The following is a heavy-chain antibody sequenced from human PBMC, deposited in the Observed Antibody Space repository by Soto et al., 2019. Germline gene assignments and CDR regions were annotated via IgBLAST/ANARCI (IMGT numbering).Heavy chain of an antibody. Sequence: QVQLVQSGAEVRKPGASVKVSCKASGYTFSKYDIAWVRQATGQGLEWMGWMNPNSANTGYAQKFQGRVTMTGDTSITTAYMELNSLTSEDTAVYYCARAIRDQLLSDYWGQGTQVTVSS. J-gene: IGHJ4*02. CDR1: GYTFSKYD. CDR2: MNPNSANT. D-gene: IGHD1-26*01. CDR3: ARAIRDQLLSDY. V-gene: IGHV1-8*01.